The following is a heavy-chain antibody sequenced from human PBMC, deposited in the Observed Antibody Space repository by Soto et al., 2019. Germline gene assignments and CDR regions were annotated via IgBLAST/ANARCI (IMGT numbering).Heavy chain of an antibody. CDR1: GFTFSSYV. V-gene: IGHV3-23*01. CDR2: ISGTGGRT. CDR3: ASGGYWVYYGMDV. J-gene: IGHJ6*02. D-gene: IGHD3-22*01. Sequence: GGSLRLSCAASGFTFSSYVMSWVRQAPGKGLEWVSAISGTGGRTYYADSVKGRFTISXXXXXXTXYXQXXXLRAXDTAVDYCASGGYWVYYGMDVWGQGTTVTVSS.